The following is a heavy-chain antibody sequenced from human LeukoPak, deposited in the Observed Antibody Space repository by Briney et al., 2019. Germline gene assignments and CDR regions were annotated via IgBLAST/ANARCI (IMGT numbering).Heavy chain of an antibody. Sequence: GGSLRLSCAASGFTFSSYAMSWVRQAPGKGLEWVSAISGSGGSTYYADSVKGRFTISRDNSKNTLYLQMNSLRAEDTAVYYCAKVRSITMVRGVIYWFDPWGQGTLVTVSS. J-gene: IGHJ5*02. CDR2: ISGSGGST. V-gene: IGHV3-23*01. D-gene: IGHD3-10*01. CDR1: GFTFSSYA. CDR3: AKVRSITMVRGVIYWFDP.